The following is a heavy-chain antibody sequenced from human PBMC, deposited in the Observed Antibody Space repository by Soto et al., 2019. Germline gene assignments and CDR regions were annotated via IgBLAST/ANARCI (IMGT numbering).Heavy chain of an antibody. CDR2: IYYSGST. V-gene: IGHV4-31*03. CDR1: GGSISSGGYY. J-gene: IGHJ5*02. CDR3: ARGVAPMVYAIRWAWFDP. Sequence: PSETLSLTCTVSGGSISSGGYYWSWIRQHPGKGLEWIGYIYYSGSTYYNPSLKSRVTISVDTSKNQFSLKLSSVTAADTAVYYCARGVAPMVYAIRWAWFDPWGQGTLVTVSS. D-gene: IGHD2-8*01.